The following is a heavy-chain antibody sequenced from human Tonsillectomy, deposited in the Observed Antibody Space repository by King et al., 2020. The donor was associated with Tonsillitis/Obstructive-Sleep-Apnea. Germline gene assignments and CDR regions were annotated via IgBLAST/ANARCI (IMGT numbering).Heavy chain of an antibody. CDR2: IYHSGST. D-gene: IGHD3-16*01. Sequence: VQLQESGPGLVKPSGTLSLTCAVSGDSISSSNWWTWVRQPPGKGLEWIGEIYHSGSTNYNPSLKSRVTISVDKSKNHFSLTLRSVTAADTAVFYCARLGKFGITYYYFYMDVWGKGATVTVSS. CDR1: GDSISSSNW. CDR3: ARLGKFGITYYYFYMDV. V-gene: IGHV4-4*02. J-gene: IGHJ6*03.